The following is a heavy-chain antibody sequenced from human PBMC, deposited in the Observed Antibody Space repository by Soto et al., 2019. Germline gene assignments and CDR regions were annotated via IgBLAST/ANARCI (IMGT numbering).Heavy chain of an antibody. CDR3: ASALYCSGGSCSFDP. CDR1: GGSVSSGNYY. Sequence: QVQLQESGPGLVKPSETLSLTCTVSGGSVSSGNYYWSWIRQPPGKGLEWIGYIYYSGSTNYNPSLKSRVTISVDTSKNQFSLELSSVTAADTAVYYCASALYCSGGSCSFDPWGQGTLVTVSS. D-gene: IGHD2-15*01. V-gene: IGHV4-61*01. CDR2: IYYSGST. J-gene: IGHJ5*02.